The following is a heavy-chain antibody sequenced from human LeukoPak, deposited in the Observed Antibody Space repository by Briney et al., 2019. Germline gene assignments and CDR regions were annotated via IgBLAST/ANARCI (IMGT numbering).Heavy chain of an antibody. CDR2: IIPIFGTA. J-gene: IGHJ4*02. V-gene: IGHV1-69*13. CDR3: ARITYGGNPNDY. D-gene: IGHD4-23*01. Sequence: SAKVSCKASGGTFSSYAISWVRQAPGQGLEWMGGIIPIFGTANYAQKFQGRVTITADESTSTAYMELSSLRSEDTAVYYCARITYGGNPNDYWGQGTLVTVSS. CDR1: GGTFSSYA.